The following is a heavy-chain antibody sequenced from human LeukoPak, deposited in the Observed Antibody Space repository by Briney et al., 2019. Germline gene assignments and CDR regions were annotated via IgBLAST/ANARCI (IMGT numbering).Heavy chain of an antibody. J-gene: IGHJ4*02. Sequence: PSETLSLTCTVSGGSISSYYWSWIRQPPGKGLEWIGYIYYSGSTNYNPSLKSRVTMSVDTSKNQFSLKLSSVTAADTAVYYCAREAYYYDSSGYRKFDYWGQGTLVTVSS. CDR3: AREAYYYDSSGYRKFDY. V-gene: IGHV4-59*12. CDR1: GGSISSYY. CDR2: IYYSGST. D-gene: IGHD3-22*01.